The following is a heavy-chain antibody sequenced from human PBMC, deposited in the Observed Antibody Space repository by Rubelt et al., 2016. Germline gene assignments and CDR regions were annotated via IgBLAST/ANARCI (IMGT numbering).Heavy chain of an antibody. J-gene: IGHJ6*02. CDR2: ISYDGSKK. Sequence: QLVESGGGVVQPGKSLRLSCAASGFTFSSYAMHWVRQAPGKGLEWVAVISYDGSKKNYADSVKGRFTISRDNSKNTLYLQMNSLRAEDTALYYCAKDIATSSHYALDVWGQGTTVTVSS. D-gene: IGHD6-6*01. CDR1: GFTFSSYA. V-gene: IGHV3-30-3*02. CDR3: AKDIATSSHYALDV.